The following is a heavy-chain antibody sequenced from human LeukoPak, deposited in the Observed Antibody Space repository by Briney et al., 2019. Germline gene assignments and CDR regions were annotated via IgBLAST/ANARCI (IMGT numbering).Heavy chain of an antibody. V-gene: IGHV4-30-4*07. CDR3: ARVSAAAGNNWFDP. Sequence: PSETLSLTCAVSGCSISSGGYSWSWIRQPPGKGMEWIAYIYYTGNTYFNPSLKSRVTISVDTSKNQFSLKLSSVTAADTAVYYCARVSAAAGNNWFDPWGQGTLVTVSS. CDR2: IYYTGNT. CDR1: GCSISSGGYS. D-gene: IGHD6-13*01. J-gene: IGHJ5*02.